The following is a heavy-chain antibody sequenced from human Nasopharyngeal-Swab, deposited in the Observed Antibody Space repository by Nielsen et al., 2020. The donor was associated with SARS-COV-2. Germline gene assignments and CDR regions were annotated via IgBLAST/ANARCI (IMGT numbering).Heavy chain of an antibody. V-gene: IGHV3-11*01. Sequence: GGSLRLSCAASGFTFSDYYMSWIRQAPGKGLEWVSYISSSGSTIYYADSVKGRFTISRDNAKNSLYLQMNSLRAEDTAVYYCATYSGSYSGVDYYYGMDVWGQGTTVTVSS. CDR1: GFTFSDYY. J-gene: IGHJ6*02. CDR2: ISSSGSTI. D-gene: IGHD1-26*01. CDR3: ATYSGSYSGVDYYYGMDV.